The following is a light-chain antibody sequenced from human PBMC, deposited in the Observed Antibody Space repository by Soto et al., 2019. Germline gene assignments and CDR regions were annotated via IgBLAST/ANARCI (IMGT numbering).Light chain of an antibody. CDR2: EVG. Sequence: QSVLTQPASVSGSLGQSITISCTGTSIDVGAYNYVSWYQQHPDKAPKLLIYEVGNRPSGVSFRFSGSKSGNTASLTISGLQAEDEADYYCSSYTARGTRVFGTGTKVTVL. CDR3: SSYTARGTRV. J-gene: IGLJ1*01. V-gene: IGLV2-14*01. CDR1: SIDVGAYNY.